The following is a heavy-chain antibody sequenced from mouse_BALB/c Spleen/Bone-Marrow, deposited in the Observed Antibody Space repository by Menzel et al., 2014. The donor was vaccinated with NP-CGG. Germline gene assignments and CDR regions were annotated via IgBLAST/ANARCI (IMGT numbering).Heavy chain of an antibody. Sequence: EVKVVESGGDLVKPGGSLKLSCAASGFTFSTYGMSWVRQTPDKRLEWVATISSGGGYTYYPDSVKGRFTISRDNAKNTLYRQMSSQKSEDTAMYYCKKQGNGDHDARDYWGQGPSVPVSS. J-gene: IGHJ4*01. D-gene: IGHD2-1*01. V-gene: IGHV5-6*01. CDR2: ISSGGGYT. CDR1: GFTFSTYG. CDR3: KKQGNGDHDARDY.